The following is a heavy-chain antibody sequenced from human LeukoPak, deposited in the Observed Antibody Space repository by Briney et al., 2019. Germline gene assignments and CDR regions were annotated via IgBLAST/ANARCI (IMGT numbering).Heavy chain of an antibody. J-gene: IGHJ4*02. CDR1: GFTFSSYG. CDR2: ISYDESNK. V-gene: IGHV3-30*18. CDR3: AKEARTYDSLTGYFEN. D-gene: IGHD3-9*01. Sequence: GRSLRLSCAASGFTFSSYGMHWVRQAPGKGLEWVTFISYDESNKYYEDSVKGRFTISRDNSKNTLYLQMNSLRAEDTAVYYCAKEARTYDSLTGYFENWGQGTLVTVTS.